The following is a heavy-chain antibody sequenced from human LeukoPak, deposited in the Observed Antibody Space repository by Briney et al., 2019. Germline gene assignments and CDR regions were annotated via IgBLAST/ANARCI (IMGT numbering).Heavy chain of an antibody. CDR1: DDSITMYY. J-gene: IGHJ6*03. D-gene: IGHD4-11*01. CDR3: AXXXXXXXXXXSTYYYFFYMDF. Sequence: PSETLSLTCTVSDDSITMYYWTWIRQPPGKGLEWIGYVDHTGSTEFNPSLNGRVSISRDTSNNFFSLRLRSVTAADTAVYFCAXXXXXXXXXXSTYYYFFYMDFWGKGTTVTVSS. CDR2: VDHTGST. V-gene: IGHV4-59*01.